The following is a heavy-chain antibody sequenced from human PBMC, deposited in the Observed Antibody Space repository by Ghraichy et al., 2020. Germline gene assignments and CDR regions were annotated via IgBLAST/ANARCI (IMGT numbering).Heavy chain of an antibody. J-gene: IGHJ4*02. Sequence: GGSLRLSCAASGFTFSSYAMSWVRQAPGKGLEWVSFISGSGGNTHYADSVKGRFTISRDNSKNTLYVQMNSLRAEDTAVYYFAKGRGQPPVGYFDYWGQGTLVTVSS. CDR1: GFTFSSYA. V-gene: IGHV3-23*01. CDR3: AKGRGQPPVGYFDY. CDR2: ISGSGGNT. D-gene: IGHD3-10*01.